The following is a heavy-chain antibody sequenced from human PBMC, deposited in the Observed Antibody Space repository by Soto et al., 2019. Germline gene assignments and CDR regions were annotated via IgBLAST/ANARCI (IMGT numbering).Heavy chain of an antibody. Sequence: AASVKVSCKASGYTFTSYGISWVRQATGQGLEWMGWISAYNGNTNYAQKLQGRVTMTTDTSTNTAYMELRSLRSDDTAVYYCAREGYYYGSGSHYYYYGMDVWGQGTTVTVSS. CDR2: ISAYNGNT. J-gene: IGHJ6*02. CDR3: AREGYYYGSGSHYYYYGMDV. D-gene: IGHD3-10*01. V-gene: IGHV1-18*01. CDR1: GYTFTSYG.